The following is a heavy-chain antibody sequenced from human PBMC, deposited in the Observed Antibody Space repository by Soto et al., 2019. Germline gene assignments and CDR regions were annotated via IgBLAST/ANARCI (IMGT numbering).Heavy chain of an antibody. CDR2: ISAYNGNT. J-gene: IGHJ3*02. V-gene: IGHV1-18*01. CDR1: GYTFTSYG. Sequence: GASVKVSCKASGYTFTSYGIIWVRQAPGQGLEWMGWISAYNGNTNYAQKLQGRVTMTTDTSTSTAYMELRSLRSDDTAVYYCAATGSEYGDYESVFGAFDIWGQGTMVTVSS. CDR3: AATGSEYGDYESVFGAFDI. D-gene: IGHD4-17*01.